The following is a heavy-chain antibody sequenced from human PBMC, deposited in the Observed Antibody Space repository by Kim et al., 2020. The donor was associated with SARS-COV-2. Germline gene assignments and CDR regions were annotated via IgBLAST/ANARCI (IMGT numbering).Heavy chain of an antibody. J-gene: IGHJ5*02. V-gene: IGHV1-46*01. Sequence: AQKFQGRVTMTRDTSTSTVYMELSSLRSEDTAVYYCARGYGPYDILTGYSWGQGTLVTVSS. D-gene: IGHD3-9*01. CDR3: ARGYGPYDILTGYS.